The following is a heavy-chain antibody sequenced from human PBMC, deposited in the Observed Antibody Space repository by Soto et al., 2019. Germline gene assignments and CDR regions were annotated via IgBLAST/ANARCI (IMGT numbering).Heavy chain of an antibody. J-gene: IGHJ4*02. Sequence: QVQLVQSGAEVTKPGASVKISCKTSGYTFSTYHMHWVRLAPGQGLEWVGIIKSSGDITLYAQKFQGRVTMSKDTSTSTVYVEVSSLRSEDTAVYYCAREPPNTSLFDCWGQGTQVTVSS. V-gene: IGHV1-46*01. CDR3: AREPPNTSLFDC. D-gene: IGHD7-27*01. CDR2: IKSSGDIT. CDR1: GYTFSTYH.